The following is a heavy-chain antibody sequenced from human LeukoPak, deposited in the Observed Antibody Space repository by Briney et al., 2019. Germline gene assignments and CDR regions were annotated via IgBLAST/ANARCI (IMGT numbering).Heavy chain of an antibody. J-gene: IGHJ3*02. V-gene: IGHV1-69*13. D-gene: IGHD2-8*02. CDR2: IIPIFGTA. Sequence: GASVKVSCKASGGTFSSYAISWVRQAPGQGLEWMGGIIPIFGTANYAQKFQGRVTITADESTNTAYMELSSLRSEDTAVYYCASAFCTGGDCYREDAFDIWGQGTMVTVSS. CDR1: GGTFSSYA. CDR3: ASAFCTGGDCYREDAFDI.